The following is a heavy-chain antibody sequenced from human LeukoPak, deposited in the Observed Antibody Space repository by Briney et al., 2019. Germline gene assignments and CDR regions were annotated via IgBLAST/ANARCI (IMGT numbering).Heavy chain of an antibody. V-gene: IGHV4-4*02. J-gene: IGHJ5*02. CDR1: GGSISSSNW. Sequence: SETLSLTCAVSGGSISSSNWWSWVRQPPGKGLVWIGEIYHSGSTNYNPSLKSRVTISVDKSKNQFSLKLSSVTAADTAVYYCVTIAVAGTNWFDPWGQGTLVTVSS. CDR3: VTIAVAGTNWFDP. D-gene: IGHD6-19*01. CDR2: IYHSGST.